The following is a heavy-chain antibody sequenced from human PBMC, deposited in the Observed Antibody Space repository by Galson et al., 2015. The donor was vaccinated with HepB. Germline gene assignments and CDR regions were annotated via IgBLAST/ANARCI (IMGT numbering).Heavy chain of an antibody. CDR2: FVPVDGVT. V-gene: IGHV1-24*01. CDR1: GYTFTELS. J-gene: IGHJ6*03. D-gene: IGHD6-25*01. CDR3: ATVATGYSSGPHPYYYYYMDV. Sequence: SVKVSCKVSGYTFTELSIHWVRQAPGKGLEWMGGFVPVDGVTIYAQKFQGRVTMTEDTSTDTAYMELSSLRSEDTAVYYCATVATGYSSGPHPYYYYYMDVWGKGTMVTVSS.